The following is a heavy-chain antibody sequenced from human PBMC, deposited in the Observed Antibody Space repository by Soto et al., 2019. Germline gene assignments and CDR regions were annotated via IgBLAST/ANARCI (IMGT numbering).Heavy chain of an antibody. D-gene: IGHD2-2*01. CDR3: ARALQDYPTYAGCFDP. CDR2: ISYSGST. CDR1: GGSISSFY. J-gene: IGHJ5*02. V-gene: IGHV4-59*01. Sequence: SETLSLTCTVSGGSISSFYWSWIRQPPGKGLEWIGYISYSGSTNYNPSLKSRVAISVDTSKNQLSLSLTSVTAADAAVYYCARALQDYPTYAGCFDPWGQGTLVTVSS.